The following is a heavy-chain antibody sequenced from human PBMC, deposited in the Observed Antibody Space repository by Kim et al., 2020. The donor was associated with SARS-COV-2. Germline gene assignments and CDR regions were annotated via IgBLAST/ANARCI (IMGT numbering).Heavy chain of an antibody. D-gene: IGHD5-12*01. J-gene: IGHJ6*02. CDR3: ARQSPGVRYSGAGQVAGGMDV. Sequence: ASVKVSCKASGYTFTSYGISWVRQAPGQGLEWMGWISAYDGNTNYAHKLQGRVTMATDTSTSTAYMELRSLRSDDTAVYYCARQSPGVRYSGAGQVAGGMDVWGQGTTVTVSS. CDR2: ISAYDGNT. CDR1: GYTFTSYG. V-gene: IGHV1-18*01.